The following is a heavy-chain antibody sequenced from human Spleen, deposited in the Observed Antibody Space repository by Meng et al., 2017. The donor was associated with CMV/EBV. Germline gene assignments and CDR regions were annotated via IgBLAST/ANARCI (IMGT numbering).Heavy chain of an antibody. D-gene: IGHD3-22*01. Sequence: SGPTLVKPTQTLTLTCTFSGFSLSTSGMRVSWIRQPPGKALEWLARIDWDADKFYSTSLKTRLTISKDTSKNQVVLTMTNMDPVDTATYYCARIGSSGYSLHFDYWGQGTLVTVSS. V-gene: IGHV2-70D*14. J-gene: IGHJ4*02. CDR1: GFSLSTSGMR. CDR3: ARIGSSGYSLHFDY. CDR2: IDWDADK.